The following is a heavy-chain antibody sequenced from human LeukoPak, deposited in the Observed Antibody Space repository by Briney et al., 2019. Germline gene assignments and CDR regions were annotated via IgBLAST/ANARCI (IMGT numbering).Heavy chain of an antibody. CDR2: ISYDGSNK. Sequence: PGGSLRLSCAASGFTFGSYAMHWVRQAPGKGLEWVAVISYDGSNKYYADSVKGRFTISRDNSKNTLYLQMNSLRAEDTAVYYCARDRWVYCSSTSCYRFDYWGQGTLVTVSS. D-gene: IGHD2-2*01. V-gene: IGHV3-30-3*01. CDR3: ARDRWVYCSSTSCYRFDY. J-gene: IGHJ4*02. CDR1: GFTFGSYA.